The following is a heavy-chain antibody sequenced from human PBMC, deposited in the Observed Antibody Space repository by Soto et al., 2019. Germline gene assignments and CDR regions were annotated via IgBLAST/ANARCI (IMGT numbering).Heavy chain of an antibody. V-gene: IGHV3-30*18. CDR2: ISYDGSDK. Sequence: PGGSLRLSCAASGFTFSSYGMHWVRQAPGKGLEWVAVISYDGSDKYYADSVKGRFTISRDNSKNTLYLQMNSLRAEDTAVYYCAKDLRAAAGTAYYYYYGMDVWGQGTKVTVSS. J-gene: IGHJ6*02. D-gene: IGHD6-13*01. CDR3: AKDLRAAAGTAYYYYYGMDV. CDR1: GFTFSSYG.